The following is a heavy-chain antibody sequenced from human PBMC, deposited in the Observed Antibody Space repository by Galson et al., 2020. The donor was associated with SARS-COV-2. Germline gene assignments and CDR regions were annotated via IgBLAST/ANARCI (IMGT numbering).Heavy chain of an antibody. CDR2: INTYANST. V-gene: IGHV3-74*01. J-gene: IGHJ4*02. CDR1: GFSFSYYW. CDR3: GRHSSGEY. Sequence: GESLKTSCAASGFSFSYYWIPWVRQAPGKGLVLVSRINTYANSTNYADTVRGRFTVSRDNAKNMLYLQMNSLRAEDTAVYYCGRHSSGEYWGQGTLVTVSS. D-gene: IGHD3-22*01.